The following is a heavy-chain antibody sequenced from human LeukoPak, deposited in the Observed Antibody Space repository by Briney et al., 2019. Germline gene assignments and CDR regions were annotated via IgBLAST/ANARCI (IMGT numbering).Heavy chain of an antibody. J-gene: IGHJ4*02. CDR2: ISGSGGST. Sequence: GGTLRLSCAASGFTFSKYGMSWVRQAPGKGLEWVSAISGSGGSTYYADSVKGRFTISRDNSKNTLYLQMNSLRAEDTAVYYCAKSCLTVVKGSFDYWGQGTLVTVSS. CDR1: GFTFSKYG. V-gene: IGHV3-23*01. CDR3: AKSCLTVVKGSFDY. D-gene: IGHD4-23*01.